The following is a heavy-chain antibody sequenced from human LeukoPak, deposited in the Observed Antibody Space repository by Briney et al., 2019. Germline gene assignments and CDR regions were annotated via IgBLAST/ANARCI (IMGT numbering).Heavy chain of an antibody. V-gene: IGHV4-34*01. CDR1: GGSFSGYY. J-gene: IGHJ3*02. Sequence: SETLSLTCAVYGGSFSGYYWSWIRQPPGKGLEWIGEINHSGSTNYNPSLKSRVTISVDTSKNQFSLKLSSVTAADTAVYYCARDWRYGDWNDAFDIWGQGTMVTVSS. D-gene: IGHD4-17*01. CDR3: ARDWRYGDWNDAFDI. CDR2: INHSGST.